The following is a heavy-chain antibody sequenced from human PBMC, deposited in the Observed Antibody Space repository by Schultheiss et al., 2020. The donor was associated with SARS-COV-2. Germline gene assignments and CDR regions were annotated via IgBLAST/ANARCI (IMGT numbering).Heavy chain of an antibody. CDR2: ISGSGGST. D-gene: IGHD4-23*01. Sequence: GGSLRLSCAASGFTFSSYAMSWVRQAPGKGLEWVSAISGSGGSTYYADSVKGRFTISRDNAKNSLYLQMNSLRAEDTAVYYCARGPNDYGGPMAFDIWGQGTMVTVSS. CDR3: ARGPNDYGGPMAFDI. CDR1: GFTFSSYA. J-gene: IGHJ3*02. V-gene: IGHV3-23*01.